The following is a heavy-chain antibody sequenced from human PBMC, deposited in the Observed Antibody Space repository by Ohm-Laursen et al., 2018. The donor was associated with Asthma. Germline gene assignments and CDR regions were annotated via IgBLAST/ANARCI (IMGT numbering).Heavy chain of an antibody. CDR1: GFIFNNDF. D-gene: IGHD6-13*01. V-gene: IGHV3-11*01. CDR3: AKERSSSWPF. Sequence: SLRLSCAAPGFIFNNDFMSWIRQAPGKGLEWVSYTSGTGSVIYYADSVKGRFTISWDDAKNSLYLQMNSLTVGDTAVYYCAKERSSSWPFWGQGTLVTVSS. CDR2: TSGTGSVI. J-gene: IGHJ4*02.